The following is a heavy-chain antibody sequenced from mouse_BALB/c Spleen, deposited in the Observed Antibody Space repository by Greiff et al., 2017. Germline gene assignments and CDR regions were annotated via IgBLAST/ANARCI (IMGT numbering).Heavy chain of an antibody. Sequence: LQQPGSELVRPGASVKLSCKASGYTFTSYWMHWVKQRPGQGLEWIGNIYPGSGSTNYDEKFKSKATLTVDTSSSTAYMQLSSLTSEDSAVYYCTRDYYVSSWFAYWGQGTLVTVSA. D-gene: IGHD1-1*01. V-gene: IGHV1S22*01. J-gene: IGHJ3*01. CDR1: GYTFTSYW. CDR3: TRDYYVSSWFAY. CDR2: IYPGSGST.